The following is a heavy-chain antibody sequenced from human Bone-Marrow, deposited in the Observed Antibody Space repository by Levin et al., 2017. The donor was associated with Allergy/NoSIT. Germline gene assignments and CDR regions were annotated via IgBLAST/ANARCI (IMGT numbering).Heavy chain of an antibody. D-gene: IGHD2-15*01. Sequence: GGSLRLSCTASGFIFHTFGMNWVRQAPGKGLEWLSYISSSSSSIFYADSLKGRFTISRDNDKTSLFLQMTSLTAEDTAMYYCARDRGVVAAARGIDYWGQGTLVTVSA. V-gene: IGHV3-48*01. J-gene: IGHJ4*02. CDR1: GFIFHTFG. CDR2: ISSSSSSI. CDR3: ARDRGVVAAARGIDY.